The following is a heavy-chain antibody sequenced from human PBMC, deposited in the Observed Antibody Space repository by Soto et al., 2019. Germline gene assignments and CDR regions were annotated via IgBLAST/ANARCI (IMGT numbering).Heavy chain of an antibody. D-gene: IGHD1-1*01. CDR1: GYAFTTYG. CDR3: ARGRYGDY. Sequence: QVHLVQSGAEVKKPGASVKVSCKGSGYAFTTYGITWVRQAPGQGLEWMGWISAHNGNTNYAQKLQGRVTVTRDTSTSAAYMELRSLRSDDTAVYYCARGRYGDYWGQGALVTVSS. V-gene: IGHV1-18*01. J-gene: IGHJ4*02. CDR2: ISAHNGNT.